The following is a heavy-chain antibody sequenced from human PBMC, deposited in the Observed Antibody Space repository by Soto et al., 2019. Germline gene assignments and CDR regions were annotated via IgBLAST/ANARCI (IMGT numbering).Heavy chain of an antibody. CDR2: INPSGGST. V-gene: IGHV1-46*03. J-gene: IGHJ6*03. Sequence: ASVKVSCKASGYTFTSYYMHWVRQAPGQGLEWMGIINPSGGSTSYAQKFQGRVTMTRDTSTSTVYMELSSLRSEDTAVYYCARDRETYSRYCSGGSCQRNYYYYYYMDVWGKGNPGHRLL. D-gene: IGHD2-15*01. CDR3: ARDRETYSRYCSGGSCQRNYYYYYYMDV. CDR1: GYTFTSYY.